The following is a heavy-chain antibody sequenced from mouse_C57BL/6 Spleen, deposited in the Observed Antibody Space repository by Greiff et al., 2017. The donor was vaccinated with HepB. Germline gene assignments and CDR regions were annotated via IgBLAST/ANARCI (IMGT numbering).Heavy chain of an antibody. CDR2: IYPRSGNT. D-gene: IGHD1-1*01. J-gene: IGHJ1*03. V-gene: IGHV1-81*01. CDR1: GYTFTSYG. CDR3: ARKDGSSYWYFDV. Sequence: VQLQQSGAELARPGASVKLSCKASGYTFTSYGISWVKQRTGQGLEWIGEIYPRSGNTYYNEKFKGKATLTADKSSSTAYMELRSLTSEDSAVYFGARKDGSSYWYFDVGGTGTTVTVSS.